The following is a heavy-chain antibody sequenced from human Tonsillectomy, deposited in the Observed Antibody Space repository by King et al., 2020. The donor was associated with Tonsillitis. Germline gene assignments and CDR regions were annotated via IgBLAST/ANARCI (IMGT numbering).Heavy chain of an antibody. V-gene: IGHV5-51*01. CDR1: GYSFTNFW. D-gene: IGHD6-6*01. Sequence: EAQLVQSGAEMQKPGESLKISCQASGYSFTNFWIGWVRQMPGKGLEWMGIIYPGDSDARYSPSFQGQVTISADKSISTAYLQWSSLKASDTAIYYCATRPSGMDVWGQGTTVTVSS. CDR2: IYPGDSDA. CDR3: ATRPSGMDV. J-gene: IGHJ6*02.